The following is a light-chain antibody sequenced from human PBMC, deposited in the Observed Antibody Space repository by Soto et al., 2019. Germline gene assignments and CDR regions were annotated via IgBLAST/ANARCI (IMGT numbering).Light chain of an antibody. CDR2: GAS. V-gene: IGKV3-20*01. J-gene: IGKJ2*01. CDR1: QSVSSSF. CDR3: QHYGSSTYT. Sequence: EIVLPQSPGTLSLSPGERAALSCRASQSVSSSFLAWYQQKPGQAPRLLIYGASSTTTGIPDRFTGSGSGTYFTLTISRLEPEDFAVYYCQHYGSSTYTFGQGPKLQIK.